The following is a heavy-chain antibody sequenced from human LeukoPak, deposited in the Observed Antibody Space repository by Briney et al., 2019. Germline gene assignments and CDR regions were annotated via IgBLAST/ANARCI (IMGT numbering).Heavy chain of an antibody. Sequence: SETLSLTCTVSGGSISSYYWSWIRQPAGKGLEWIGRIYTSGSTNYNPSLKSRVTISVDTSKNQFSLKLSSVTAADTAVYYCARGGGDYVPYYFDYWGQGTLVTVSS. D-gene: IGHD4-17*01. J-gene: IGHJ4*02. CDR3: ARGGGDYVPYYFDY. CDR1: GGSISSYY. CDR2: IYTSGST. V-gene: IGHV4-4*07.